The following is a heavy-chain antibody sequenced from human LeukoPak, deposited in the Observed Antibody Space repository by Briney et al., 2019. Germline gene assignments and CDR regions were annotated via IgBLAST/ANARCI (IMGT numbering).Heavy chain of an antibody. V-gene: IGHV4-39*01. CDR3: ARRVIGGFNWFDP. D-gene: IGHD2-15*01. CDR2: TYYSGST. Sequence: SETLSLTCTVSGGSISSSSYYWGWIRQPPGKGLEWIGSTYYSGSTYYNPSLKSRVTISVDTSKNQFSLKLSSVTAADTAVYYCARRVIGGFNWFDPWGQGTLVTVSS. CDR1: GGSISSSSYY. J-gene: IGHJ5*02.